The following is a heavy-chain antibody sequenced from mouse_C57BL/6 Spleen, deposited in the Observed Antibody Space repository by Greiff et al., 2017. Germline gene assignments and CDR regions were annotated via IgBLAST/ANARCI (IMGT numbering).Heavy chain of an antibody. Sequence: EVQLQESGPGMVKPSQSLSLTCTVTGYSITSGYDWHWIRHFPGNKLEWMGYISYSGSTNYNPSLKSRISITHDTSKNHFFLKLNSVTTEDTATYYCARGGNLWYFDVWGTGTTVTVSS. CDR2: ISYSGST. CDR3: ARGGNLWYFDV. V-gene: IGHV3-1*01. J-gene: IGHJ1*03. D-gene: IGHD2-1*01. CDR1: GYSITSGYD.